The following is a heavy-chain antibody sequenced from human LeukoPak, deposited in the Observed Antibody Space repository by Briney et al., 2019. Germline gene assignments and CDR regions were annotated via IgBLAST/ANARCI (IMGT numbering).Heavy chain of an antibody. Sequence: PGGSLRLSCAASGFTFDDYAMHWVRQAPGKGLEWVSGISWNSGSIGYADSVKGRFTISRDNAKNSLYLQMNRLRAEDTALYYCAKAAYYYDSSGYSHFDYWGQGTLVTVSS. D-gene: IGHD3-22*01. CDR2: ISWNSGSI. J-gene: IGHJ4*02. CDR1: GFTFDDYA. V-gene: IGHV3-9*01. CDR3: AKAAYYYDSSGYSHFDY.